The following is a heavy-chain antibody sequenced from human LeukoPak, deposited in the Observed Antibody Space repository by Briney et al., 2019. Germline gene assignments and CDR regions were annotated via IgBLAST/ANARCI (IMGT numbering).Heavy chain of an antibody. CDR3: AAEYNWNLFDY. CDR1: GFTFSSYA. Sequence: GGSLRLSCAASGFTFSSYAMSWVHQAPGKGLEWVSAISSSGGSTYYADSVKGRFTISRDNSKNTLYLQMNSLRAEDTAVYYCAAEYNWNLFDYWGQGTLVTVSS. CDR2: ISSSGGST. D-gene: IGHD1-20*01. V-gene: IGHV3-23*01. J-gene: IGHJ4*02.